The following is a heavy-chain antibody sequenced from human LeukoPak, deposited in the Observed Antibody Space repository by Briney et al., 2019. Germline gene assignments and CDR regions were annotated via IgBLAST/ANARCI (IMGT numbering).Heavy chain of an antibody. CDR3: AKDGGPYTSGYYGH. V-gene: IGHV3-23*01. CDR1: GFTFSSHA. J-gene: IGHJ4*02. Sequence: GGSLRLSCAASGFTFSSHAISWVRQAPGKRLEWVSAISGGGGTTYYADSVKGRFTISRDNSKNTLFLQMNSLRAEDTAVYYCAKDGGPYTSGYYGHWGQGTLVTVSS. D-gene: IGHD3-22*01. CDR2: ISGGGGTT.